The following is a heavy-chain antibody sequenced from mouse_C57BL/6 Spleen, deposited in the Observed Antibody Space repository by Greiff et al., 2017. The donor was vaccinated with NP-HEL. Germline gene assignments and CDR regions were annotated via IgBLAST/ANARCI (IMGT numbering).Heavy chain of an antibody. V-gene: IGHV5-4*01. Sequence: EVQRVESGGGLVKPGWSLKLSCAASGFTFSSYAMSWVRQTPEKRLEWVATISDGGSYTYYPANVTGRFTISRDNVKNNLYLQMSHLKSEDTAMYYCARGLRPYYFDYWGQGTTLTVSS. CDR3: ARGLRPYYFDY. D-gene: IGHD1-2*01. J-gene: IGHJ2*01. CDR2: ISDGGSYT. CDR1: GFTFSSYA.